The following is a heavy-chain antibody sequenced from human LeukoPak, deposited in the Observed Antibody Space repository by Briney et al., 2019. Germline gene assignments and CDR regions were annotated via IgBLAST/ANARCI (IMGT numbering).Heavy chain of an antibody. J-gene: IGHJ4*02. CDR2: IYSGGST. V-gene: IGHV3-53*01. Sequence: GGSLRLSCAASGFTVSSNYMSWVRQAPGKGLEWVSVIYSGGSTYYADSVKGRFTISRDNSKNTLYLQMNSLRAEDTAVYYCARVEVDVDIVATIRGYYFDYWGQGTLVTVSS. D-gene: IGHD5-12*01. CDR3: ARVEVDVDIVATIRGYYFDY. CDR1: GFTVSSNY.